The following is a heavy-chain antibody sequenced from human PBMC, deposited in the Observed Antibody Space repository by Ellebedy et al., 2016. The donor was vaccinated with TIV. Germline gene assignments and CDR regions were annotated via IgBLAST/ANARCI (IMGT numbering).Heavy chain of an antibody. Sequence: MPSETLSLTCTISGGSISGYYWTWIRQTAGKGLEWIGRIYSTGSTNYNPSLKSRVTMSVDTSKNQFSLKLSLVTAADTAVYYCARYSGYDYGNYFDYWGQGTLVTVSS. CDR3: ARYSGYDYGNYFDY. CDR1: GGSISGYY. CDR2: IYSTGST. V-gene: IGHV4-4*07. J-gene: IGHJ4*02. D-gene: IGHD5-12*01.